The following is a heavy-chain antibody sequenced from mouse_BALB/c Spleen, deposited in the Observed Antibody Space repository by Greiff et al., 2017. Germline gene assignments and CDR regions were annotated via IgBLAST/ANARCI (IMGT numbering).Heavy chain of an antibody. V-gene: IGHV14-3*02. D-gene: IGHD2-10*02. CDR1: GFNIKDTY. CDR2: IDPANGNT. CDR3: ARERYGNYVNYAMDY. Sequence: VQLQQSGAELVKPGASVKLSCTASGFNIKDTYMHWVKQRPEQGLEWIGRIDPANGNTKYDPKFQGKATITADTSSNTAYLQLSSLTSEDTAVYYCARERYGNYVNYAMDYWGQGPSVTVSS. J-gene: IGHJ4*01.